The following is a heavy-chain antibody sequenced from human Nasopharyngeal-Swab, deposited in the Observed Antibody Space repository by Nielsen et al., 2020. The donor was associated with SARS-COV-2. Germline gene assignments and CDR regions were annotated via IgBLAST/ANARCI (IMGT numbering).Heavy chain of an antibody. J-gene: IGHJ4*02. V-gene: IGHV3-23*01. D-gene: IGHD3-22*01. Sequence: GESLKISCAASGFTFSSYAMTWVRQAPGKGLHWVSTISDSGSATYYAGSVRGRFTISRDNSRNTLYLQLNSLRVEDTAVYYCAKLDYYDSSGYILSGFHYWGQGTLVTVSS. CDR1: GFTFSSYA. CDR3: AKLDYYDSSGYILSGFHY. CDR2: ISDSGSAT.